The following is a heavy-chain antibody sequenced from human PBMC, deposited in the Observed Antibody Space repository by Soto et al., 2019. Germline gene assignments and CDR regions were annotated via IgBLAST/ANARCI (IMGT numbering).Heavy chain of an antibody. CDR2: IYYTGST. Sequence: NPSETLSLTCTVSGDSISTFYWSWIRQPPGKGLEWIGYIYYTGSTNYNPPLKSRVTMSVDTSKKQFSLKLSSVTAADTAVYYCARQRGNYFDYWGQGTLVTVSS. CDR1: GDSISTFY. J-gene: IGHJ4*02. CDR3: ARQRGNYFDY. D-gene: IGHD3-10*01. V-gene: IGHV4-59*01.